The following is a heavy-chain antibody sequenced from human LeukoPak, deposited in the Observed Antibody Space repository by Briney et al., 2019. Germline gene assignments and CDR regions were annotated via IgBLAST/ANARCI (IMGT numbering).Heavy chain of an antibody. CDR1: GYTFTSYG. CDR3: ARVARSDAFDI. CDR2: ISAYNGNT. J-gene: IGHJ3*02. V-gene: IGHV1-18*01. D-gene: IGHD2-21*01. Sequence: ASVKVSCKASGYTFTSYGISWVRQAPGQGLEWMGWISAYNGNTNYAQKLQGRVTMTTDTAASTAYMELMSLRSDDTAVYYCARVARSDAFDIWGQGTMVTVSS.